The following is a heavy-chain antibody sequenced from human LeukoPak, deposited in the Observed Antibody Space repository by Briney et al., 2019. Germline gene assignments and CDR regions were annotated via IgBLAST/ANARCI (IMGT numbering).Heavy chain of an antibody. CDR1: GGSFRGYY. CDR3: APLQSDYGGNDWFDP. Sequence: PSETLSLTCAVYGGSFRGYYWSWIRQPPGKGLEWIGEINHSGSTNYNPSLKSRVTISVDTSKNQFSLKLSSVTAADTAVYYCAPLQSDYGGNDWFDPWGQGTLVTVSS. D-gene: IGHD4-23*01. J-gene: IGHJ5*02. V-gene: IGHV4-34*01. CDR2: INHSGST.